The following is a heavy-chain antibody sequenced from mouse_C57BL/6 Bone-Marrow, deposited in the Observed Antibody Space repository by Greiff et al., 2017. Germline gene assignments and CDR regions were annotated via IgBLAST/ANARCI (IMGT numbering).Heavy chain of an antibody. J-gene: IGHJ4*01. V-gene: IGHV5-12*01. CDR1: GFTFSDYY. CDR2: ISNGGGST. CDR3: AGYYAMDY. Sequence: EVQGVESGGGLVQPGGSLKLSCAASGFTFSDYYMYWVRQTPEKRLEWVAYISNGGGSTYYPDTVKGRFTISRDNAKNTLYLQMSRLKSEDTAMYYCAGYYAMDYWGQGTSVTVSS.